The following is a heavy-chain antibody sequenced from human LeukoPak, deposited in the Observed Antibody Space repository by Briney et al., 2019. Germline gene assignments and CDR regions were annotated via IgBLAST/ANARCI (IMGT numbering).Heavy chain of an antibody. J-gene: IGHJ4*02. V-gene: IGHV3-21*01. CDR2: ISSNGNYM. Sequence: GGSLRLSCAASGFTFSNAYMNWVRQAPGKGLEWVSSISSNGNYMYYADAVKGRLTISRDNAKKSLYLQMNSLRAEDTAVYYCASGVGATYWGQGTLVTVSS. CDR3: ASGVGATY. D-gene: IGHD1-26*01. CDR1: GFTFSNAY.